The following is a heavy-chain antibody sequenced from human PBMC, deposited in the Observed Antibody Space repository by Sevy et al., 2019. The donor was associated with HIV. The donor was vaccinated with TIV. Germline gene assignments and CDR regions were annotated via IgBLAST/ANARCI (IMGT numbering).Heavy chain of an antibody. D-gene: IGHD4-17*01. CDR1: GGSISSSSYY. V-gene: IGHV4-39*01. CDR2: ISYTGNT. Sequence: SETLSLTSTVSGGSISSSSYYWGWIRPPPGKGLEWIGSISYTGNTYYKPSLTRRVTISVDTSKNQFSLKLSSVTAADTAGYYCAGLAYGDYSGYFDYWGQGTLVTVSS. J-gene: IGHJ4*02. CDR3: AGLAYGDYSGYFDY.